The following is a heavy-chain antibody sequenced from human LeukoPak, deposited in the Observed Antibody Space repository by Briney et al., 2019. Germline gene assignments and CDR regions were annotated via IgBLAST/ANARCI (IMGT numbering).Heavy chain of an antibody. D-gene: IGHD3-16*01. CDR1: GFTVSGNY. Sequence: SGGSLRPSCAISGFTVSGNYMNWVRQAPGKGLEWVSYISGGSSTMYYADSVKGRFTISRDNAKNSLYLQMNSLRDEDTAVYYCARDPVGGAYYFDYWGQGTLVTVSS. CDR3: ARDPVGGAYYFDY. CDR2: ISGGSSTM. V-gene: IGHV3-48*02. J-gene: IGHJ4*02.